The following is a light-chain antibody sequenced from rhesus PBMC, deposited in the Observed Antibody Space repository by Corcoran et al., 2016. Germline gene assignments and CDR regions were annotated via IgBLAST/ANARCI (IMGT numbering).Light chain of an antibody. Sequence: DIQMTQSPSSLSASIGDRVTITCRASENVNNYLNWYQQKPGKAPKLLIYDASTLQSGVPSRFSGSGSGTEFTLTISSLQPEDFATYYCQQHNSYPLTFGGGTKVELK. CDR3: QQHNSYPLT. CDR2: DAS. V-gene: IGKV1-74*01. J-gene: IGKJ4*01. CDR1: ENVNNY.